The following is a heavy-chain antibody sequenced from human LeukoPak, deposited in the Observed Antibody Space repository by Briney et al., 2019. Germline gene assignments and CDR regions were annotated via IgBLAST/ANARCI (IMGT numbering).Heavy chain of an antibody. CDR2: INRSGNT. D-gene: IGHD3-9*01. CDR3: ARTSRRNLVTGLRTRPFDF. J-gene: IGHJ3*01. CDR1: GASFSEYS. V-gene: IGHV4-34*01. Sequence: PSETLSLTCAVYGASFSEYSWSWVRQPPGKGLEWIGEINRSGNTRYNPSLKSRVSMSAYTSKSQFSLHISSVTAADTAVYYCARTSRRNLVTGLRTRPFDFWGQGTMVTVSS.